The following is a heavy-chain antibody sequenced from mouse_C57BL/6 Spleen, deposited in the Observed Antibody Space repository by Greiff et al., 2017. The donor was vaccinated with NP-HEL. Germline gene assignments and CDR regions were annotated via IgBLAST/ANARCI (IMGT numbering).Heavy chain of an antibody. CDR2: ISDGGSYT. V-gene: IGHV5-4*01. CDR3: ARDEASYGSSPYWYFDV. Sequence: EVQGVESGGGLVKPGGSLKLSCAASGFTFSSYAMSWVRQTPEKRLEWVATISDGGSYTYYPDNVKGRFTISRDNAKNNLYLQMSHLKSEDTAMYYGARDEASYGSSPYWYFDVWGKGTTVTVAS. CDR1: GFTFSSYA. D-gene: IGHD1-1*01. J-gene: IGHJ1*03.